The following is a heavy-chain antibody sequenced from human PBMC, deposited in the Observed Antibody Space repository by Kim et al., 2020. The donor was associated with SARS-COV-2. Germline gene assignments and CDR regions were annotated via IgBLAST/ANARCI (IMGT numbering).Heavy chain of an antibody. CDR1: GGSISSSFKY. Sequence: SETLSLTCAVSGGSISSSFKYWGWIRQPPGKGLEWIGSVYHSGSTYDSPSNRRRATVSVDTSNNQFPLKVTSVTAADTDGYFCARLPHDSSGYVDCWGQGTLVTVSS. J-gene: IGHJ4*02. CDR2: VYHSGST. CDR3: ARLPHDSSGYVDC. D-gene: IGHD3-22*01. V-gene: IGHV4-39*01.